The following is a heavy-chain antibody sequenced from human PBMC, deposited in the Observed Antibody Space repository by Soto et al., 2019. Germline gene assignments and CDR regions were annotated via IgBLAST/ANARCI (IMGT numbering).Heavy chain of an antibody. V-gene: IGHV5-51*01. Sequence: PGESLKISCQGSGYSFTSYWIGWVSQMPGKGLEWMGIIYPGDSDTRYSPSFQGQVTISADKSISTAYLQWSSLKASDTAMYYCARAYYGSGSYYNALYGMDVWGQGTTVTVSS. CDR1: GYSFTSYW. J-gene: IGHJ6*02. D-gene: IGHD3-10*01. CDR3: ARAYYGSGSYYNALYGMDV. CDR2: IYPGDSDT.